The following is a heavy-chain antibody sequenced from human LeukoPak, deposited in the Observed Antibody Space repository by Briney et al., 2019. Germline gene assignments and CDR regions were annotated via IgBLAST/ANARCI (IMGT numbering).Heavy chain of an antibody. V-gene: IGHV1-2*02. Sequence: GASVKVSCKASGYTFTGYYMHWVRQAPGQGLEWMGWINPNSGDTNYAQKFQGRVTMTRDTSISTAYMELSRLRSDDTAVYYCARDLINGLPDALDVWGQGTMVTVSS. CDR2: INPNSGDT. J-gene: IGHJ3*01. CDR3: ARDLINGLPDALDV. D-gene: IGHD2-8*01. CDR1: GYTFTGYY.